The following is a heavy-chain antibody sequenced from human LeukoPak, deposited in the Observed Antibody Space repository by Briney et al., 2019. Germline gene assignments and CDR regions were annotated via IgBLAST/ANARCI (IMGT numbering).Heavy chain of an antibody. J-gene: IGHJ3*02. D-gene: IGHD4-11*01. CDR2: IKSDGIEK. Sequence: GGSLRLSCAASGFTFSNYWMSWVRQAPGKGLEWVANIKSDGIEKYYVDSVKGRFTISRDNAKTSLYLSMNSLRADDTAVYYCARNSRYSFDIWGQGTMVTVSS. CDR1: GFTFSNYW. V-gene: IGHV3-7*04. CDR3: ARNSRYSFDI.